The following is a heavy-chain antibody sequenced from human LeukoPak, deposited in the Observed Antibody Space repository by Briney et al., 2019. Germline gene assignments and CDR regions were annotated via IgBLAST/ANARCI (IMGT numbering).Heavy chain of an antibody. CDR2: IYTSGGT. Sequence: SQTLSLTCTVSGGSISSGSYCWSWIRQPAGKGLEWIGRIYTSGGTNYNPSLKSRVTISVDTSKNQFSLKLSSVTAADTAVYYCARGGYSYGGDYWGQGTLVTVSS. J-gene: IGHJ4*02. CDR3: ARGGYSYGGDY. CDR1: GGSISSGSYC. D-gene: IGHD5-18*01. V-gene: IGHV4-61*02.